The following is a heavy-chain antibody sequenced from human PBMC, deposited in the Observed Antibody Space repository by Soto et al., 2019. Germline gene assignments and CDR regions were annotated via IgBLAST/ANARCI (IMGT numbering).Heavy chain of an antibody. CDR3: ATAYSGPPDCSGGSCYSGAGYYFDY. D-gene: IGHD2-15*01. CDR2: FDPEDGET. Sequence: ASVKVSCKVSGYTLTELSMHWVRQAPGKGLEWMGGFDPEDGETIYAQKFQGRVAMTEDTSTDTAYLELSSLGSEDTAVYYCATAYSGPPDCSGGSCYSGAGYYFDYWGQGTLVTVSS. J-gene: IGHJ4*02. V-gene: IGHV1-24*01. CDR1: GYTLTELS.